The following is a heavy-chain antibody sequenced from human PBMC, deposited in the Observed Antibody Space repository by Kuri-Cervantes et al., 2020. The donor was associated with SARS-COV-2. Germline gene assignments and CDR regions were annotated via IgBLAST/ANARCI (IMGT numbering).Heavy chain of an antibody. CDR2: ISSTSTYI. J-gene: IGHJ6*03. Sequence: GESLKISCTASGFTFSSYSMNWVRQAPGKGLEWVSAISSTSTYINYVDSVKGRFTISRDDAKNSLYLQMSSLRAEDTAVYYCAREGTHLSSYYYMDVWGKGTTVIVSS. CDR1: GFTFSSYS. V-gene: IGHV3-21*01. D-gene: IGHD2/OR15-2a*01. CDR3: AREGTHLSSYYYMDV.